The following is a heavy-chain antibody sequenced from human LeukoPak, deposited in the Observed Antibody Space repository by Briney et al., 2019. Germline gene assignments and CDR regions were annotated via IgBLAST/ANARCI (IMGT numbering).Heavy chain of an antibody. CDR1: GFTFFTYW. Sequence: GGSLRLSCAASGFTFFTYWMSWVRQAPGKGLEWVANIKQDGSEKYYVDSVKGRFTISRDNAKNSVYLQVNSLRAEDTAVYYCVRGFGRTGDGGYWGQGTLVTVSS. CDR3: VRGFGRTGDGGY. CDR2: IKQDGSEK. J-gene: IGHJ4*02. D-gene: IGHD2-15*01. V-gene: IGHV3-7*01.